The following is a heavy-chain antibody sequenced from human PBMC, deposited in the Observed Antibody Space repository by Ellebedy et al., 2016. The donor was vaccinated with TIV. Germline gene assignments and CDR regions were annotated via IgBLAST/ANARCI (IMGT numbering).Heavy chain of an antibody. V-gene: IGHV3-23*01. CDR1: GFTFSNNA. D-gene: IGHD4-23*01. Sequence: PGGSLRLSCVVSGFTFSNNAMSWVRQAPGKGLEWISAITNSGTSTYYADSVKGRFTISRDNSKDTLYLQVNSLRAEDTAVYYCARDPVGVGPAFDIWGQGTMVTVSS. CDR3: ARDPVGVGPAFDI. CDR2: ITNSGTST. J-gene: IGHJ3*02.